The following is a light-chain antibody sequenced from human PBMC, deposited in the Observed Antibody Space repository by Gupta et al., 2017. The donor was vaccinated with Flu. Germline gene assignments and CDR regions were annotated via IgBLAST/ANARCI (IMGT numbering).Light chain of an antibody. V-gene: IGLV2-14*01. CDR3: ISYTSSNSWV. Sequence: SALTQPASVSGSPDQSITISCTGTSSDVGGHNYVSWYQPHPGNAPKLMVYEVSNRPSGVSTRFSGSKSGNTASLTIFGLQAEDESNYYCISYTSSNSWVFGGGTTVTVL. CDR1: SSDVGGHNY. CDR2: EVS. J-gene: IGLJ3*02.